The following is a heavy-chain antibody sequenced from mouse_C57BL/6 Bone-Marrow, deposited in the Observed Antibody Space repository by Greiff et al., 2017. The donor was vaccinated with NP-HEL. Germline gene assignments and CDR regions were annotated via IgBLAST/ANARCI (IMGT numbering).Heavy chain of an antibody. CDR3: ARRGGVTTGFAY. D-gene: IGHD2-2*01. J-gene: IGHJ3*01. V-gene: IGHV1-59*01. CDR1: GYTFTSYW. Sequence: QVQLQQPGAELVRPGTSVKLSCKASGYTFTSYWMHWVKQRPGQGLEWIGVIDPSDSYTNYNQKFKGEATLTVDTSSSTAYMQLSSLTSEDSAVYYCARRGGVTTGFAYWGQGTLVTVSA. CDR2: IDPSDSYT.